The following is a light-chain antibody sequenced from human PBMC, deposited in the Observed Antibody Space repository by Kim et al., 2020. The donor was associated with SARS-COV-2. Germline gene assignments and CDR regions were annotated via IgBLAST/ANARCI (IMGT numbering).Light chain of an antibody. CDR3: HQSNTLPRT. V-gene: IGKV6D-21*02. J-gene: IGKJ1*01. CDR2: YAS. Sequence: GPQKEKVTITCRARQSIGDSIHWYQQKPDQSPKLLIKYASQSVSGVPSRFSGSGSGTDFTLTINGLEAEDAAAYYCHQSNTLPRTFGQGTKVDIK. CDR1: QSIGDS.